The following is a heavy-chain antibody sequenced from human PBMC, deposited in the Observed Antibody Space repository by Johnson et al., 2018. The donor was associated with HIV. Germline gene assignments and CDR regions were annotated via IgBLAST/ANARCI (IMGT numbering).Heavy chain of an antibody. Sequence: VQLVESGGGLVQPRGSLRLSCAASGFNFSDHYMDWVRQAPGRGLEWVGRSRRKVNSYTTEYAASVKGSFTISRDDSKNSLYLQMNSLKIEDTAVYYCTTGQLGGASDIWGQGTMVTFSS. V-gene: IGHV3-72*01. CDR1: GFNFSDHY. CDR2: SRRKVNSYTT. J-gene: IGHJ3*02. CDR3: TTGQLGGASDI. D-gene: IGHD6-13*01.